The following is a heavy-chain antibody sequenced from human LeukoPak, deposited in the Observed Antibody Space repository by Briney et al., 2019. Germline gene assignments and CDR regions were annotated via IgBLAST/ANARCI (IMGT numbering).Heavy chain of an antibody. CDR2: INWNGGST. Sequence: GSLRLSCAASGFTFDDYGMSWVRQAPGKGLEWVSGINWNGGSTGYADSVKGRFTISRDNAKNSLYLQMNSLRAEDTALYYCARWEGATFYFDYWGQGTLVTVSS. CDR1: GFTFDDYG. CDR3: ARWEGATFYFDY. V-gene: IGHV3-20*04. D-gene: IGHD1-26*01. J-gene: IGHJ4*02.